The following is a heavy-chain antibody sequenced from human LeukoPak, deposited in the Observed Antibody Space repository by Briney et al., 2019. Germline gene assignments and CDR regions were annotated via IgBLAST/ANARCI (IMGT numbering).Heavy chain of an antibody. Sequence: GGSLRLSCAASGFLFSTYSMDWVRQAPGKGLEWVSYISSTSSTIYYADSVKGRFTISRDNAKNSLYLQMNSLRDEDTAVYYCARGRAAAGPPHYFDSWGQGTLVTVSS. D-gene: IGHD6-13*01. CDR1: GFLFSTYS. J-gene: IGHJ4*02. V-gene: IGHV3-48*02. CDR3: ARGRAAAGPPHYFDS. CDR2: ISSTSSTI.